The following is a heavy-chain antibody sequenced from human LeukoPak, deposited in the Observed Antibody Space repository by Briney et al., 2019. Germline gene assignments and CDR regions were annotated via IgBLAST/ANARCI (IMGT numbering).Heavy chain of an antibody. CDR3: ARGIVVPAAMPREHWFDP. CDR2: ISAYNGNT. CDR1: GYTFTSYG. D-gene: IGHD2-2*01. J-gene: IGHJ5*02. Sequence: GASVKVSCKASGYTFTSYGISWVRQSPGQGLEWMGWISAYNGNTNYAQKLQGRVTMTTDTSTSTAYMELRSLRSDDTAVYYCARGIVVPAAMPREHWFDPWGQGTLVTVSS. V-gene: IGHV1-18*01.